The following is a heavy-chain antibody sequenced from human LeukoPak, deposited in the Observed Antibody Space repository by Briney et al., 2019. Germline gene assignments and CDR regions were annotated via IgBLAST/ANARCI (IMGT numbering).Heavy chain of an antibody. CDR2: IYYSGIT. CDR1: GGAISNHY. J-gene: IGHJ4*02. CDR3: ASSHLYSSSWYLSGRFDY. Sequence: PSETPSLTCTVSGGAISNHYWSWIRQPPGKGLEWIGYIYYSGITTYNPFFKSRVTISVDTSKKQFSLKLSSVTAADTAVYYCASSHLYSSSWYLSGRFDYWGQGTLVTVSS. D-gene: IGHD6-13*01. V-gene: IGHV4-59*11.